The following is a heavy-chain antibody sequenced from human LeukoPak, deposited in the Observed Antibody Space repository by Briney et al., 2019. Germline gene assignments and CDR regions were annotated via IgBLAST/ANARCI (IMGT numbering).Heavy chain of an antibody. CDR2: VWYDGTNK. Sequence: GGSLRLSCAASGFTFSSYGMHWVRQAPGKGLQWVAVVWYDGTNKFYPDSVKGRFTISRDNSKNTLYLQMNSLRAEDTAVYYCARGHCAGDCYSFGLDLWGRGTLVTVSS. V-gene: IGHV3-33*08. CDR1: GFTFSSYG. J-gene: IGHJ2*01. CDR3: ARGHCAGDCYSFGLDL. D-gene: IGHD2-21*02.